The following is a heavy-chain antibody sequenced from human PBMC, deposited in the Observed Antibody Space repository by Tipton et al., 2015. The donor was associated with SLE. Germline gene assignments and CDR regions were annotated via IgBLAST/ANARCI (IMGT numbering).Heavy chain of an antibody. CDR2: IYYSGST. CDR3: ARWVLGFGESGEYWYFDL. D-gene: IGHD3-10*01. J-gene: IGHJ2*01. V-gene: IGHV4-31*03. Sequence: TLSLTCTVSGGSISNYYWSWIRQHPGKGLEWIGYIYYSGSTYYNPSLKNRVTISLDTSKNQFSLKLSSVTAADTAVYYCARWVLGFGESGEYWYFDLWGRGTLVTVSS. CDR1: GGSISNYY.